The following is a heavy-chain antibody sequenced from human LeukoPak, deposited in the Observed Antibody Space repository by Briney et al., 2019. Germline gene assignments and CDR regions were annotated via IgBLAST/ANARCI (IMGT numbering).Heavy chain of an antibody. CDR3: AKAGEWELLKGYFDY. CDR1: GFTFSSYA. CDR2: ISGSGGST. Sequence: GGSLRLSCAASGFTFSSYAMSWVRQAPGKGLEWVPAISGSGGSTYCADSVKGRFTISRDNSKNTLYLQMNSLRAEDTAVYYCAKAGEWELLKGYFDYWGQGTLVTVS. J-gene: IGHJ4*02. V-gene: IGHV3-23*01. D-gene: IGHD1-26*01.